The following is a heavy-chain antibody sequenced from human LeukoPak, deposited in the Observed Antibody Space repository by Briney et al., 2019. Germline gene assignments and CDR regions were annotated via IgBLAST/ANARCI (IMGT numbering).Heavy chain of an antibody. CDR2: IKQDGSEK. J-gene: IGHJ4*02. D-gene: IGHD1-26*01. Sequence: GGSLRLSCAASGFTFSSYSMNWVRQAPGKEVAWVANIKQDGSEKYYVDSVKGRFTISRDNAKNSLYLQMNSLRAEDTAVYYCARDSVVGGSKREYYFDYWGQGTLVTVSS. V-gene: IGHV3-7*01. CDR1: GFTFSSYS. CDR3: ARDSVVGGSKREYYFDY.